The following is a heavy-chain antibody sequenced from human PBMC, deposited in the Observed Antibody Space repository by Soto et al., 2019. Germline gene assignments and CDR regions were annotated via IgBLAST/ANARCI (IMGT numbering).Heavy chain of an antibody. Sequence: SVKVSCKASGGTFSSYAISWVRQAPGQGLEWMGGIIPIFGTANYAQKFQGRVTITADESTSTAYMELSSLRSEDTAVYYCARGHYYDSSGYYSYYYYGMDVWGQGTTVTVSS. CDR3: ARGHYYDSSGYYSYYYYGMDV. D-gene: IGHD3-22*01. V-gene: IGHV1-69*13. J-gene: IGHJ6*02. CDR2: IIPIFGTA. CDR1: GGTFSSYA.